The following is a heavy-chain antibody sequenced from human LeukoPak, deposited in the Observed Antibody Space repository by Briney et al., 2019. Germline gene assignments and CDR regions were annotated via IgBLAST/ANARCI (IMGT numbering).Heavy chain of an antibody. J-gene: IGHJ6*02. V-gene: IGHV1-2*02. Sequence: ASVKVSCKASGYTFTGYYMHWVRQGPGQGLEWVGWINPNSGGTNYAQKFQGRVTMTRDTSISTAYMELSRLRSDDTAVYYCAREAYYGSGSYPTNYGMDVWGQGTTVTVSS. CDR2: INPNSGGT. CDR1: GYTFTGYY. D-gene: IGHD3-10*01. CDR3: AREAYYGSGSYPTNYGMDV.